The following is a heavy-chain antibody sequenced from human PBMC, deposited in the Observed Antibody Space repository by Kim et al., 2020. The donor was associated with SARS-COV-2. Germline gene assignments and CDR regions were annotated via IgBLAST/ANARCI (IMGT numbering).Heavy chain of an antibody. CDR2: IWYDGSKK. CDR1: GFTFSVYG. V-gene: IGHV3-33*01. J-gene: IGHJ3*02. Sequence: GGSLRLSCAASGFTFSVYGMHWVRQAPGKGLEWVAVIWYDGSKKYYADSVKGRFTISRDNSKNTVDLQMNSLRAEDTAVYYCARESIAAAGQAFGSFDIWGQGTMVTVSS. CDR3: ARESIAAAGQAFGSFDI. D-gene: IGHD6-13*01.